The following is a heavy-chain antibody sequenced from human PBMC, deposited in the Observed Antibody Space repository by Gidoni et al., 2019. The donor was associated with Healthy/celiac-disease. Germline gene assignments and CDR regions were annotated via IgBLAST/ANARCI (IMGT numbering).Heavy chain of an antibody. CDR3: ARDESSSSGFDY. V-gene: IGHV3-21*01. Sequence: EVQLVESGGGLVTPGGSLRLACAASGFTFSSYSMNWVRQAPGKGLEWVSSISSSSSYIYYADSVKGRFTISRDNAKNSLYLQMNSLRAEDTAVYYCARDESSSSGFDYWGQGTLVTVSS. CDR2: ISSSSSYI. D-gene: IGHD6-6*01. CDR1: GFTFSSYS. J-gene: IGHJ4*02.